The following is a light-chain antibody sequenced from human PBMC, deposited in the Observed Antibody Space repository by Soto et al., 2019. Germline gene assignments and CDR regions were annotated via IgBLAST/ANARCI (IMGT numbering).Light chain of an antibody. V-gene: IGKV3-20*01. CDR2: GAS. CDR3: QQHGTSPIT. Sequence: EMGLSQSPDTVSLSKGERATLSCRASQTVIHNHLAWHQQKPGQTPRLLVYGASSRATGIPDRFSGSGSGTDFTLTISRLEPEDFAVYYCQQHGTSPITFGQGTRLEIK. CDR1: QTVIHNH. J-gene: IGKJ5*01.